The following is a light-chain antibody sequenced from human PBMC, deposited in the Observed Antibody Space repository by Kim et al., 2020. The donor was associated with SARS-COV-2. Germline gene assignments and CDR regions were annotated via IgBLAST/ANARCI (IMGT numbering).Light chain of an antibody. CDR1: QSVRND. CDR3: QQYNYWPPDT. Sequence: VSPEERATLSCRASQSVRNDLAWYQQKPGQAPRLLIYGASMRATGIPARFSGSGSGTEFTLTINSLQSEDFAVYYCQQYNYWPPDTFGQGTKLEI. CDR2: GAS. J-gene: IGKJ2*01. V-gene: IGKV3-15*01.